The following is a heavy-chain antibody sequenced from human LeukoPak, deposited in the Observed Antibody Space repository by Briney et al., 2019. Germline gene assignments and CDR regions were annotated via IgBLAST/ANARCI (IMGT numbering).Heavy chain of an antibody. CDR2: IYYSGST. CDR1: GGSISGGGYY. Sequence: SETLSLTCTVSGGSISGGGYYWSWIRQHPGKGLEWIGYIYYSGSTYYNPSLKSRVTISVDTSKNQFSLKLSSVTAADTAVYYCASFVVPAAQYYFDYWGQGTLVTVSS. D-gene: IGHD2-2*01. CDR3: ASFVVPAAQYYFDY. J-gene: IGHJ4*02. V-gene: IGHV4-31*03.